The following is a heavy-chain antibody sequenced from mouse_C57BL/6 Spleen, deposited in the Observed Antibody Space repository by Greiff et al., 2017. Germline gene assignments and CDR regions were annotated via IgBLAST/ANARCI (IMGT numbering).Heavy chain of an antibody. CDR2: LNPNNGGT. CDR1: GYTFPDYN. CDR3: ARGLTTVVVYWYFDV. D-gene: IGHD1-1*01. Sequence: VQLTASEPKLVKPGASVTMSCKASGYTFPDYNMHWVKQSHGKTLEWFGYLNPNNGGTSYNQKIKGKATLTVNKSSSTAYMELRSLTSEESAVYYCARGLTTVVVYWYFDVGGTGTTVTVSS. V-gene: IGHV1-22*01. J-gene: IGHJ1*03.